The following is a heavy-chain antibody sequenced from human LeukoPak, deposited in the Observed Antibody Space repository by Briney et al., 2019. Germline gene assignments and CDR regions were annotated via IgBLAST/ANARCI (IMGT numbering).Heavy chain of an antibody. V-gene: IGHV4-39*01. Sequence: SGTLSLTCTVSGVSISSSNSYWGWIRQPPGKGLEWIGSIYYSGNTYYNASLKSQVSISIDTSKNQFSLKLTSVTAADTAVYYCARQTGSGLFILPGGQGTLVTVSS. CDR2: IYYSGNT. J-gene: IGHJ4*02. CDR3: ARQTGSGLFILP. CDR1: GVSISSSNSY. D-gene: IGHD3/OR15-3a*01.